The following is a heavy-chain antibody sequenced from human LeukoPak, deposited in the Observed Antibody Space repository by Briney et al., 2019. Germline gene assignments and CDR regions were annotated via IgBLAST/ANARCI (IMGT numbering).Heavy chain of an antibody. D-gene: IGHD6-13*01. J-gene: IGHJ4*02. CDR2: ISGSGGST. V-gene: IGHV3-23*01. Sequence: GGSLRLSCAASGFTFSDYYMSWVRQAPGKGLEWVSAISGSGGSTYYADSVKGRFTISRDNSKNTLYLQMNSLRAEDTAVYYCAKAVKMAYSSSWYFDYWGQGTLVTVSS. CDR1: GFTFSDYY. CDR3: AKAVKMAYSSSWYFDY.